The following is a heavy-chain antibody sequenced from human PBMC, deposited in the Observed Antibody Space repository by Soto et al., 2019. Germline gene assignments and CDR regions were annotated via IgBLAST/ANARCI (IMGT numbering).Heavy chain of an antibody. Sequence: SVKVSCKASGGTFSSYAISWVRQAPGQGLEWMGGIIPIFGTANYAQKFQGRVTITADKSTSTAYMELSSLRSEDTAVYYCARRGSYNWNDAYFDYWGQGTLVTVSS. J-gene: IGHJ4*02. CDR3: ARRGSYNWNDAYFDY. CDR1: GGTFSSYA. D-gene: IGHD1-20*01. V-gene: IGHV1-69*06. CDR2: IIPIFGTA.